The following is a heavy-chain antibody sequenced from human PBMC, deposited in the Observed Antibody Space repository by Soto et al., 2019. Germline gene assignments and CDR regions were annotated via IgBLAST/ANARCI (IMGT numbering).Heavy chain of an antibody. CDR2: ISSSSSYT. CDR1: GFTFSSYS. J-gene: IGHJ4*02. D-gene: IGHD3-10*01. CDR3: ARGPRSSLDY. Sequence: EVQLVESGGGLVKPGGSLRLSCAASGFTFSSYSMNWVRQAPGKGLEWVSSISSSSSYTYYADSVKGRFTISRDNAKNSLYLQMNSLRAEDTAVYYCARGPRSSLDYWGQGTLVTVSS. V-gene: IGHV3-21*01.